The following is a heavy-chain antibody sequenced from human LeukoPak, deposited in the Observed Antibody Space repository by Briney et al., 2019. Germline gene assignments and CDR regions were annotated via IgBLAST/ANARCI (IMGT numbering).Heavy chain of an antibody. CDR3: ARDGSGYYYAFDI. D-gene: IGHD3-22*01. V-gene: IGHV3-66*01. CDR2: LYSGGTT. Sequence: GGSLRLSCAASGITVSGSYMSWVRQTPGKGLEWVSVLYSGGTTYYADSVKGRFTISRDNSKNTLYLEVNSLRAEDSAVYYCARDGSGYYYAFDIWGQGTTVTVSS. CDR1: GITVSGSY. J-gene: IGHJ3*02.